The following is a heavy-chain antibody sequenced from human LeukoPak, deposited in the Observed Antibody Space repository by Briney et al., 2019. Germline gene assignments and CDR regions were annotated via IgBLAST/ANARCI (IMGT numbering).Heavy chain of an antibody. V-gene: IGHV1-18*01. CDR3: ARGAKRTKFGGLYPYYFDY. J-gene: IGHJ4*02. Sequence: ASVKVSCKASGYTFTSYGISWVRQAPGQGLEWMGWISAYNGNTNYAQKLQGRVTMTTDTSASTAYMELRCLRSDDTAVYYCARGAKRTKFGGLYPYYFDYWGQGTLVTVSS. CDR1: GYTFTSYG. D-gene: IGHD3-10*01. CDR2: ISAYNGNT.